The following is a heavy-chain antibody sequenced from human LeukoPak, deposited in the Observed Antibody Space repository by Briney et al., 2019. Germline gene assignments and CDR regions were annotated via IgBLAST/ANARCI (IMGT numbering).Heavy chain of an antibody. Sequence: PGGSLRLSCAASGFTFDDYGMSWVRQAPGKGLEWVSGINWNGGSTGYADSVKGRFTISRDNAKNSLYLQMNSLRAEDTALYYCAREEGGIAAAEPGAFDIWGQGTMVTVSS. D-gene: IGHD6-13*01. CDR2: INWNGGST. V-gene: IGHV3-20*04. CDR3: AREEGGIAAAEPGAFDI. J-gene: IGHJ3*02. CDR1: GFTFDDYG.